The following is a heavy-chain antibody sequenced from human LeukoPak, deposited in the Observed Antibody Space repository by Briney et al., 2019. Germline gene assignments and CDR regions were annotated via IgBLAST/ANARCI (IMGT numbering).Heavy chain of an antibody. Sequence: AGGSLRLSCVASGFNFRSYAMSWVRQAPGKGLEWVANIKQDGSEKYYVDSVKGRFTISRDNAKNSLYLQMNSLRAEDTAVYYCARDLDHFDWSDLYYYYYMDVWGKGTTVTVSS. D-gene: IGHD3-9*01. J-gene: IGHJ6*03. CDR3: ARDLDHFDWSDLYYYYYMDV. CDR2: IKQDGSEK. CDR1: GFNFRSYA. V-gene: IGHV3-7*01.